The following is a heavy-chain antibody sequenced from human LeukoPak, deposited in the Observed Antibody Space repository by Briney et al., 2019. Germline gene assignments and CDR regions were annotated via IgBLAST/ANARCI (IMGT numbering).Heavy chain of an antibody. Sequence: PSETLSLTCTVSGGSISSYYWSWIRQPPGKGLEWIGSIYYSGSTYYNPSLKSRVTMSIDTSKNQFSLMLTSVTAADTATYYCARETSLAGFASGLGFNYWGQGILVTVSS. D-gene: IGHD6-19*01. CDR2: IYYSGST. V-gene: IGHV4-59*01. CDR1: GGSISSYY. CDR3: ARETSLAGFASGLGFNY. J-gene: IGHJ4*02.